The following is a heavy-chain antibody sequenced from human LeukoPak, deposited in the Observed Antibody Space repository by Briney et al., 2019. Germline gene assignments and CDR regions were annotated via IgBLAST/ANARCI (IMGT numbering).Heavy chain of an antibody. Sequence: PSETLSLTCTVSGGSISSGGYYWNWIRQRPGKGLEWIGYIYYSGSTYYSPSLKSRVTISVDTSKNQFSLKLSSVTAADTALYYCARGGSGSYLYYFDCWGQGTLVTVSS. V-gene: IGHV4-31*03. CDR2: IYYSGST. D-gene: IGHD3-10*01. CDR1: GGSISSGGYY. J-gene: IGHJ4*02. CDR3: ARGGSGSYLYYFDC.